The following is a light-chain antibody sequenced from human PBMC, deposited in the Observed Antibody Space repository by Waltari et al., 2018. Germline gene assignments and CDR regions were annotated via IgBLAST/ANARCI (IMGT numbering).Light chain of an antibody. V-gene: IGLV2-14*03. Sequence: QSALTQPASVSGSPGQSITISCTGTRSAIGSYDYVSWYQHPPAEVPRLIFFSVTNRPSGISNRFSVSKSGNTASLTISCHQPEYEAIYYCTSFVDYSDTHWLFGGGTKLTVL. CDR2: SVT. CDR3: TSFVDYSDTHWL. J-gene: IGLJ3*02. CDR1: RSAIGSYDY.